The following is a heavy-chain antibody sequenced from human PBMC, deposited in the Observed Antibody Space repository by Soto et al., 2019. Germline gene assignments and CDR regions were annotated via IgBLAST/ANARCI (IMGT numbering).Heavy chain of an antibody. CDR2: INPSGGST. CDR1: GYTFTSYY. Sequence: GASVKVSCKASGYTFTSYYMHWVRRAPGQGLEWMGIINPSGGSTSYAQKFQGRVTMTRDTSTSTVYMELSSLRSEDTAVYYCARDPYCGGDCYSALYYYYYGMDVWGQGTTVTVSS. J-gene: IGHJ6*02. CDR3: ARDPYCGGDCYSALYYYYYGMDV. V-gene: IGHV1-46*01. D-gene: IGHD2-21*02.